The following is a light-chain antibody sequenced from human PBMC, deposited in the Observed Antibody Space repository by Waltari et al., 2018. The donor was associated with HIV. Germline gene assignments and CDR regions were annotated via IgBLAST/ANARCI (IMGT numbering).Light chain of an antibody. CDR2: SNN. CDR1: SSNIGSNT. J-gene: IGLJ3*02. V-gene: IGLV1-44*01. Sequence: QSVLTQPPSASGTPGQRVTISCSGSSSNIGSNTVNWYQQHPGTAPKLLIYSNNQRPSGVPDRFSGSKSGTSASLAISGLQSDDETDYYCAAWDDSLSGPVFGGGTKLTVL. CDR3: AAWDDSLSGPV.